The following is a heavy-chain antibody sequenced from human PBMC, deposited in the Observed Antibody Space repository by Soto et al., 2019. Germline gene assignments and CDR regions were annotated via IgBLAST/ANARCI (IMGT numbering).Heavy chain of an antibody. V-gene: IGHV1-18*01. Sequence: QVQLVQSGDEVRKPGSSVKVSCKASGYIFVNYGIACVRQAPGQGLEWMGWISPYSGNTHYASKVQGRLTLITDTSTSTAFMDRGSLTSADTAVYYCVMVDNYVTPTPQDVWGQGTTVTVSS. J-gene: IGHJ6*02. CDR2: ISPYSGNT. D-gene: IGHD3-16*01. CDR1: GYIFVNYG. CDR3: VMVDNYVTPTPQDV.